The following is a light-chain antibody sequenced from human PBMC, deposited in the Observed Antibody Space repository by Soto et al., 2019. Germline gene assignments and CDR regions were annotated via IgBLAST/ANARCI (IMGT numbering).Light chain of an antibody. CDR1: PSVSIN. CDR3: QQYKNWPPRT. CDR2: DSS. V-gene: IGKV3-15*01. J-gene: IGKJ1*01. Sequence: EIVMTLSPATVSVSPGERVTLSCRASPSVSINLAWYQQKHGQAPRLLISDSSTTATVTPARFSGSGSGTEFTLPISSLQAEDFAVYYCQQYKNWPPRTFGQGTKVEIK.